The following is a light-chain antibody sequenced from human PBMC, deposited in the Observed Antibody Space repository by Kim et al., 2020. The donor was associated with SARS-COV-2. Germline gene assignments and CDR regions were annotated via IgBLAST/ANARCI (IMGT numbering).Light chain of an antibody. CDR3: LQSYSISLS. Sequence: VGDTINITCRAAQRISNYLNWYLPKPGKPPNRLIYAASALQSGVPSRFTGSGSWTEFTLTISSLQPEDLSTYYCLQSYSISLSFWGGTQVDI. V-gene: IGKV1-39*01. J-gene: IGKJ4*01. CDR2: AAS. CDR1: QRISNY.